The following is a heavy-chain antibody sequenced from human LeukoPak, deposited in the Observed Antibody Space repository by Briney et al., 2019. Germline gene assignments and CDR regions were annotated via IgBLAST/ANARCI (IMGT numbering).Heavy chain of an antibody. Sequence: SETLSLTCAVYGGSFSGYYWSWIRQPPGKGLEWIGEINHSGSTYYNPSLKSRLTFSVDTSKNQFSLKLSSVTAADTAVYYCARHLFGSGYYPDYWGQGTLVTVSS. V-gene: IGHV4-34*01. D-gene: IGHD3-22*01. CDR2: INHSGST. J-gene: IGHJ4*02. CDR3: ARHLFGSGYYPDY. CDR1: GGSFSGYY.